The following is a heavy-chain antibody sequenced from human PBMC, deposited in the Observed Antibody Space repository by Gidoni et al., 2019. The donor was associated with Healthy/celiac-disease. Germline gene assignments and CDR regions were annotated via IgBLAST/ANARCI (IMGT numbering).Heavy chain of an antibody. Sequence: QVQLVQSGAEVKKPGSSVKVSCKSAGGTFSRYANSWVRQAPGQGLEWMGGIIPIFGTANYAQKFQGRVTITADKSTSTAYMELSSLRSEDTAVYYCARATRFLDLNYYYYYYMDVWGKGTTVTVSS. CDR1: GGTFSRYA. D-gene: IGHD3-3*01. CDR3: ARATRFLDLNYYYYYYMDV. J-gene: IGHJ6*03. V-gene: IGHV1-69*06. CDR2: IIPIFGTA.